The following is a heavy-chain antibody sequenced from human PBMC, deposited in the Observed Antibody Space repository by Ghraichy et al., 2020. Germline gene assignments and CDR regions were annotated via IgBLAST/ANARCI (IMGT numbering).Heavy chain of an antibody. D-gene: IGHD3-22*01. CDR3: ATFLNDVDSSGFSYCCCHAMYV. Sequence: GGSLRLSCAASGFSFNNAWMSWVRQAPGKGLEWVGRIKSKTDGGTIDYAAPVKGRFTISREDSENKLLLHMNSLKTEDTAVYYYATFLNDVDSSGFSYCCCHAMYVCGQATPITVSS. CDR1: GFSFNNAW. V-gene: IGHV3-15*01. CDR2: IKSKTDGGTI. J-gene: IGHJ6*02.